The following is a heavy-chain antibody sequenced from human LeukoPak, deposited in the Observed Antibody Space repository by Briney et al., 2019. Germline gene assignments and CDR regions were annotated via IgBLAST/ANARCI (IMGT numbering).Heavy chain of an antibody. CDR2: IFYTGSP. Sequence: SQTLSLTCTVSGGSINTNKYCWSWIRQPPGKGLEWIGYIFYTGSPYYNPSLKSRLTISIDASKNQFSLKMTSVTAADTAVYYCARDSKINTGWSRKIDYWGQGALVTVSS. V-gene: IGHV4-30-4*01. D-gene: IGHD6-19*01. J-gene: IGHJ4*02. CDR3: ARDSKINTGWSRKIDY. CDR1: GGSINTNKYC.